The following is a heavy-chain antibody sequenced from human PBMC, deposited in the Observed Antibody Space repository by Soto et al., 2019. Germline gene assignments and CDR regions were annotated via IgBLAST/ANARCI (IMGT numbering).Heavy chain of an antibody. Sequence: GGSLRLSCAASGFTFSSYAMHWVRQAPGKGLEWVAVISYDGSNKYYADSVKGRFTISRDNSKNTLYLQMNSLRAEDTAVYYCARESLWEYSSNHYGMDVWGQGTTVTVSS. J-gene: IGHJ6*02. CDR2: ISYDGSNK. CDR3: ARESLWEYSSNHYGMDV. V-gene: IGHV3-30-3*01. D-gene: IGHD6-6*01. CDR1: GFTFSSYA.